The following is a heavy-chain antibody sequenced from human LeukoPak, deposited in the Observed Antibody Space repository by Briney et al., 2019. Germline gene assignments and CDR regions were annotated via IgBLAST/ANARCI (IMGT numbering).Heavy chain of an antibody. CDR3: ARDAVVVPADHYYYYMDV. V-gene: IGHV4-4*07. D-gene: IGHD2-2*01. Sequence: SETLSLTCTVSGGSISSYYWSWIRQPAGKGLEWIGRIYTSGSTNYNPSLKSRVTISVDTSKNQFSLKLSSVTAADTAVYYCARDAVVVPADHYYYYMDVWGKGTTVTVSS. J-gene: IGHJ6*03. CDR2: IYTSGST. CDR1: GGSISSYY.